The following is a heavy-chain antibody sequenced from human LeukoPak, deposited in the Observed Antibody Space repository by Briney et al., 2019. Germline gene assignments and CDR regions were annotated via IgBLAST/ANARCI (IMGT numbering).Heavy chain of an antibody. V-gene: IGHV1-2*02. CDR3: ARSSGYSYGYLFDY. CDR2: INPNSGGT. Sequence: ASVKVSCQASRYTFTGYYMHWVRQAPGQGLEWMGWINPNSGGTNYAQKFQGRVTMTRDTSISTAYMELSRLRSDDTAVYYCARSSGYSYGYLFDYWGQGTLVTVSS. J-gene: IGHJ4*02. CDR1: RYTFTGYY. D-gene: IGHD5-18*01.